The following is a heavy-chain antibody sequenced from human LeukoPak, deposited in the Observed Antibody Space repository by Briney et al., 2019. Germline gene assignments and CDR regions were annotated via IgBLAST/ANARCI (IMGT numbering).Heavy chain of an antibody. D-gene: IGHD3-10*01. J-gene: IGHJ6*03. CDR3: ARNREGGSGSYSPGHYYYYMDV. Sequence: SETLSLTCTVSGGSISSYYWSWIRQPAGKGLEWIGRIYTSGSTNYNPSLKSRVTISVDTSKNQFSLKLSSVTAADTAVYYCARNREGGSGSYSPGHYYYYMDVWGKGTTVTISS. CDR2: IYTSGST. V-gene: IGHV4-4*07. CDR1: GGSISSYY.